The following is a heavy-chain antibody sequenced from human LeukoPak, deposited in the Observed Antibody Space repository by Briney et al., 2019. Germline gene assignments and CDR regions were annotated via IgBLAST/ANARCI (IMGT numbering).Heavy chain of an antibody. D-gene: IGHD2-15*01. Sequence: GESLKISCKGSGYSFTSYWIGWVRQMPGKGLEWMGIICPGDSDARYSPSFQGQVTISADKSISTAYLQWSSLQASDTAMYYCARREEYCSSGNCYGYWGQGTLVTVSS. J-gene: IGHJ4*02. CDR1: GYSFTSYW. V-gene: IGHV5-51*01. CDR2: ICPGDSDA. CDR3: ARREEYCSSGNCYGY.